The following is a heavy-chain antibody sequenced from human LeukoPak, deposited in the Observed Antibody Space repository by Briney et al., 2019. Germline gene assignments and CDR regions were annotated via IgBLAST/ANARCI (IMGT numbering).Heavy chain of an antibody. V-gene: IGHV5-51*01. Sequence: GESLKISCKGSGYSFSDYWIGWVRQTPGEGLEWMGIIYPGDSDTRYSPSFQGQVTISADKSISTAYLQWSSLKASDTAMYYCARLPAGVVKGSGWYFDLWGRGTLVTVSS. CDR1: GYSFSDYW. J-gene: IGHJ2*01. CDR2: IYPGDSDT. D-gene: IGHD3-22*01. CDR3: ARLPAGVVKGSGWYFDL.